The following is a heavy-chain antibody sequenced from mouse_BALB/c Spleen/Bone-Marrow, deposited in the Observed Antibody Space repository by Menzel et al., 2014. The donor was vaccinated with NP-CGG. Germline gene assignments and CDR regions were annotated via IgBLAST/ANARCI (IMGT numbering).Heavy chain of an antibody. CDR3: ARSADWYFDV. J-gene: IGHJ1*01. CDR2: ITYSGIT. CDR1: GYSITSDYA. V-gene: IGHV3-2*02. Sequence: VQLQQSGPGLVKPSQSLSLTCTVTGYSITSDYAWNWIRQFPGNKLEWMGYITYSGITSYNPSLKSRISITRDTSKNQCFRQSNSVTTEDTATYYCARSADWYFDVWGAGTTVTVSS.